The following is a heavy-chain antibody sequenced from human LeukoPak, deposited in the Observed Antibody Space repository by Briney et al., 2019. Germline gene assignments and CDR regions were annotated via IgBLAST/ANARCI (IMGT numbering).Heavy chain of an antibody. V-gene: IGHV4-34*01. CDR2: IDHSGST. D-gene: IGHD3-10*01. Sequence: SETLSVTCAVYGGSFSGDYWSCIRQPPGKGLEWIGEIDHSGSTNYNPSLKSRVTISVDTSKNQFSLKLSSVTAADTAVYYCARGPITMVRGALRYYYGMDVWGKGTTVTVSS. CDR3: ARGPITMVRGALRYYYGMDV. J-gene: IGHJ6*04. CDR1: GGSFSGDY.